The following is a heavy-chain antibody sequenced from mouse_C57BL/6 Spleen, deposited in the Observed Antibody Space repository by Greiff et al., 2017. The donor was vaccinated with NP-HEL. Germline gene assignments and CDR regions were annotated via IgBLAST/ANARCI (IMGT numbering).Heavy chain of an antibody. CDR2: IWSGGST. D-gene: IGHD2-5*01. CDR3: ASPYYSNPFAY. V-gene: IGHV2-2*01. CDR1: GFSFTSYG. Sequence: QVQLQQSGPGLVQPSQSLSITCTVSGFSFTSYGVHWVRQSPGKGLEWLGVIWSGGSTDYNAAFISRLSISKDNSKSQVFFKMNSLQADDTAIYYCASPYYSNPFAYWGQGTLVTVSA. J-gene: IGHJ3*01.